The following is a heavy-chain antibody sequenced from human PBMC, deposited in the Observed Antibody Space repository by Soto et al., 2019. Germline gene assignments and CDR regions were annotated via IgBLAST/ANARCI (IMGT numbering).Heavy chain of an antibody. CDR3: ARDGGRHSGGIDY. Sequence: QVQLVQSGADVKKPGSSVKVSCKASGGIFSSYSINWVRQAPGQGLEWMGEIIPIFGTANYAQKFQGRVTITADESTSTAYMELSSLRSEDTAVYYCARDGGRHSGGIDYWGQGTLVTVSS. D-gene: IGHD1-26*01. J-gene: IGHJ4*02. CDR2: IIPIFGTA. CDR1: GGIFSSYS. V-gene: IGHV1-69*01.